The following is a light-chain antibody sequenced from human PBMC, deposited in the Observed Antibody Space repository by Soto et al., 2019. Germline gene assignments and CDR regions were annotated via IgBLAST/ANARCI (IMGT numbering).Light chain of an antibody. CDR1: QSVNRN. V-gene: IGKV3-11*01. J-gene: IGKJ3*01. CDR3: QQRTNWPSFT. CDR2: GSS. Sequence: EIVLTQSPATLSLSPGERATLSCRASQSVNRNLAWYQQKPGQPPRLLIYGSSNRATGIPARFSGSGSGTDFTLTISSLEPEDFAVYYCQQRTNWPSFTFGPGTKVDIK.